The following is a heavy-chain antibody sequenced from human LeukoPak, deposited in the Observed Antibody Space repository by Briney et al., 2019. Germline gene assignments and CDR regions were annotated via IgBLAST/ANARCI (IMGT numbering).Heavy chain of an antibody. CDR2: IWYDGSNK. J-gene: IGHJ4*02. D-gene: IGHD3-22*01. Sequence: GGSLRLSCAASGFTFSSYGMHWVRQAPGKGLEWVAVIWYDGSNKYYADSVKGRFTISRDNSKNTLYLQMNSLRAEDTAVYYCARDGDSSGYGTVPFDYWGQGTLVTVSS. CDR3: ARDGDSSGYGTVPFDY. CDR1: GFTFSSYG. V-gene: IGHV3-33*01.